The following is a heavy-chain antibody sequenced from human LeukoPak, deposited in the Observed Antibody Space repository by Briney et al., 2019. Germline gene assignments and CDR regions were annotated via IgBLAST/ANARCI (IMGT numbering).Heavy chain of an antibody. J-gene: IGHJ4*02. D-gene: IGHD3-10*01. V-gene: IGHV4-39*07. CDR3: ARIVMVRGVIDY. Sequence: SETLSLTCTVSGGSISSSSYYWGWIRQPPGKGLEWIGSIYYSGSTYYNPSLKSRVTISVDTSKNQFSLKLSSVTAADTAVYYCARIVMVRGVIDYWGQGTLVTVSS. CDR2: IYYSGST. CDR1: GGSISSSSYY.